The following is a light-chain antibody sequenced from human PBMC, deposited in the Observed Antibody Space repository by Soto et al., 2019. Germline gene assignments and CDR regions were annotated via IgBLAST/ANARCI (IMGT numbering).Light chain of an antibody. J-gene: IGKJ4*01. CDR3: QKYNSAPLT. V-gene: IGKV1-27*01. CDR1: QCISNY. Sequence: DIQMTQSPSSLSASVGDRVTITCRASQCISNYVVWYQQKPGKVPKLLIYAASTLQSGVPSRFSGSGSGTEFTLTISSLQPEDGATYYCQKYNSAPLTFGGGTKVEIK. CDR2: AAS.